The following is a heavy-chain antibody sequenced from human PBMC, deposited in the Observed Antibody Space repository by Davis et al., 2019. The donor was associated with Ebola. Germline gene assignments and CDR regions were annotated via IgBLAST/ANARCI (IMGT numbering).Heavy chain of an antibody. CDR1: GFTFRSYW. V-gene: IGHV3-7*01. J-gene: IGHJ4*02. CDR2: INQHGSSD. Sequence: GESLKISCAASGFTFRSYWMSWVRQVPGKVLEWVANINQHGSSDYYVASVKGRFSISRDSTSNTLYLQMNGLSAEDTAVYYCARSSYQPDYWGQGTLVTVSS. CDR3: ARSSYQPDY. D-gene: IGHD2-2*01.